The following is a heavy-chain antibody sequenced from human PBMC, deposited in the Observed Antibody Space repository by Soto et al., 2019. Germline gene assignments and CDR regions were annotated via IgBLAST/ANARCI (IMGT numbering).Heavy chain of an antibody. CDR3: AKDLDLYYFDY. J-gene: IGHJ4*02. D-gene: IGHD3-3*01. Sequence: QVQLVESGGGVVQPGRSLRLSCAASGFTFSSYGMHWVRQAPGKGLEWVAVISYDGSNKYYADSVKGRFTISRDNSENTLYLQMNSLRAEDTAVYYCAKDLDLYYFDYWGQGTLVTVSS. V-gene: IGHV3-30*18. CDR1: GFTFSSYG. CDR2: ISYDGSNK.